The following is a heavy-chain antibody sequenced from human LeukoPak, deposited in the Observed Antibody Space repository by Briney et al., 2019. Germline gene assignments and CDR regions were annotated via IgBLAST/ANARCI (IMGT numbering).Heavy chain of an antibody. J-gene: IGHJ4*02. Sequence: ASVKVSCKASGYTFTGYYMHCVRQAPGQGLEWMGWISAYNGNTNYAQKLQGRVTMTTDTSTSTAYMELRSLRSDDTAVYYCARDEALVATGSFDYWGQGTLVTVSS. D-gene: IGHD5-12*01. CDR3: ARDEALVATGSFDY. CDR2: ISAYNGNT. V-gene: IGHV1-18*04. CDR1: GYTFTGYY.